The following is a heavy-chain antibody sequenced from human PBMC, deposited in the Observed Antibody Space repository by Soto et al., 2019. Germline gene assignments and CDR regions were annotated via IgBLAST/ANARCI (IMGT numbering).Heavy chain of an antibody. D-gene: IGHD3-22*01. CDR2: IYYAGTT. CDR3: ARLGAYYQALDS. CDR1: DGSFSPNY. Sequence: SETLSLTCALSDGSFSPNYWNWIRQSPGKGLEWIGYIYYAGTTTYNPSLKSRITISLDTSRNEVSLKLNSVTAADTAVYYCARLGAYYQALDSWGRGTLVTVSS. V-gene: IGHV4-59*08. J-gene: IGHJ4*02.